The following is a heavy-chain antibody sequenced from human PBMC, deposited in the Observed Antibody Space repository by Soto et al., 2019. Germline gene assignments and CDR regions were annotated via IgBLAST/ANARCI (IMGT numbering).Heavy chain of an antibody. D-gene: IGHD3-3*01. J-gene: IGHJ5*02. CDR1: GGSFSGYF. Sequence: QVQLQQWGAGLLKPSETLSLTCAVDGGSFSGYFWTWVRQPPGKGLEWIGEMIHSGTSNYNPSLRGRVTISVDTSMDQLSLKLTAVTAADTGVYYCAIGHPSVRFLRLWSDPWGQGTLVSVSS. CDR3: AIGHPSVRFLRLWSDP. CDR2: MIHSGTS. V-gene: IGHV4-34*01.